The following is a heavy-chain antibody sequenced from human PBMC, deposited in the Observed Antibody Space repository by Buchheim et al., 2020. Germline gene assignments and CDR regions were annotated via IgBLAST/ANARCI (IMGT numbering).Heavy chain of an antibody. CDR2: IKQDGSEK. V-gene: IGHV3-7*01. D-gene: IGHD3-22*01. Sequence: VQLVESGGGVVQPGRSLRLSCAASGFTFSSYGMHWVRQAPGKGLEWVANIKQDGSEKYYVDSVKGRFTISRDNAKNSLYLQMDSLRAEDTAVYYCAGDPTRPYYQDSSGYYNYWGQGTL. J-gene: IGHJ4*02. CDR3: AGDPTRPYYQDSSGYYNY. CDR1: GFTFSSYG.